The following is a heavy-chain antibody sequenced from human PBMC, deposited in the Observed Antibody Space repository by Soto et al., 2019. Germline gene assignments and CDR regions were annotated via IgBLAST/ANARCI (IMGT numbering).Heavy chain of an antibody. J-gene: IGHJ4*02. CDR2: IHYNGNT. D-gene: IGHD5-12*01. CDR1: GGSISSYY. V-gene: IGHV4-59*01. Sequence: SETLSLTCTVSGGSISSYYWTWIRQPPGKGLEWIGNIHYNGNTKYNPSLKSRVTMSVDASKNQFSLKLISVTAADTAKYFCAREGNLGRWLQPLDFWGQGTLVTVSS. CDR3: AREGNLGRWLQPLDF.